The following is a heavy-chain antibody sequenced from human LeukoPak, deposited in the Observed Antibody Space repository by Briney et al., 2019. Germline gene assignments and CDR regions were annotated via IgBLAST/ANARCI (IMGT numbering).Heavy chain of an antibody. V-gene: IGHV1-2*06. D-gene: IGHD1-26*01. J-gene: IGHJ4*02. CDR2: IDPNTGGT. CDR1: GYTFTNYY. Sequence: ASVKVSCKTSGYTFTNYYIHWVRQAPGQGLEWMGRIDPNTGGTKSAKNFQGRVTMTRDASISTAYMALSGLRSDDTAVYYCASLYDIVGTTVDYWGQGTLVTVSS. CDR3: ASLYDIVGTTVDY.